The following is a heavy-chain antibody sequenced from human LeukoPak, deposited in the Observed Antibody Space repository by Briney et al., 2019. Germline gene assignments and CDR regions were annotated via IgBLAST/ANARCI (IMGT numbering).Heavy chain of an antibody. J-gene: IGHJ4*02. CDR2: INSDGSST. CDR1: GFTFSSYW. Sequence: PGGSLRLSCAASGFTFSSYWMYWVRQAPGKGLVWVSGINSDGSSTNYADSVKGRFTISRDNAKNTLYLQMNSLRAEDTAVYYCARDQGIFDYWGQGTLVTVSS. V-gene: IGHV3-74*01. CDR3: ARDQGIFDY.